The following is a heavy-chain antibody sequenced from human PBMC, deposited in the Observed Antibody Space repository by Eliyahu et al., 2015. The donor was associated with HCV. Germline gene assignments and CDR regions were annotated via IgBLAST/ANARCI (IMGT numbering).Heavy chain of an antibody. CDR3: AKERSPYSAYYYYGMDV. CDR2: ISYDGSNK. CDR1: GFTFSSYG. J-gene: IGHJ6*02. V-gene: IGHV3-30*18. D-gene: IGHD4-11*01. Sequence: QVQLVESGGGVVQPGRSLRLSCAASGFTFSSYGMHWVRQAPGKGLEWVAVISYDGSNKYYADSVKGRFTISRDNSKNTLYLQMNSLRAEDTAVYYCAKERSPYSAYYYYGMDVWGQGTTVTVSS.